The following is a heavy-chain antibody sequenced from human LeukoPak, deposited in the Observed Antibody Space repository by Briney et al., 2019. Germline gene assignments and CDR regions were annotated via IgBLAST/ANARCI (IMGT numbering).Heavy chain of an antibody. CDR2: IYYSGSA. Sequence: SETLSPTCTVSGGSISSHYWSWIRQPPGKGLEWIGYIYYSGSANYNPSLKSRVTISVDTSKNQFSLKLSSVTAADTAVHYCARSPFKPYYFDYWGQGTLVTVSS. CDR3: ARSPFKPYYFDY. D-gene: IGHD1-14*01. CDR1: GGSISSHY. J-gene: IGHJ4*02. V-gene: IGHV4-59*11.